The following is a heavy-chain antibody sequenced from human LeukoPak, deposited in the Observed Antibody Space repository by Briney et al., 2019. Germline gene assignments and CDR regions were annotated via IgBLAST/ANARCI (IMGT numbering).Heavy chain of an antibody. J-gene: IGHJ4*02. CDR3: ARGGYDILTGSLPL. V-gene: IGHV1-8*01. CDR1: GYTFTSYD. CDR2: MNSNSGNT. Sequence: ASVKVSCKASGYTFTSYDISWVRQATGQGLEWMGWMNSNSGNTGSAQKFQGRVTMTRNTSISTAYMELSSLRSEDTAVYYCARGGYDILTGSLPLWGQGTLVTVSS. D-gene: IGHD3-9*01.